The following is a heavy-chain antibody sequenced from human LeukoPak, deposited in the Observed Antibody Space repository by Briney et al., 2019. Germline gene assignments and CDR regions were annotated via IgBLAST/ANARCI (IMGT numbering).Heavy chain of an antibody. CDR1: GFTFSNYA. Sequence: QTGGSLRLSCAASGFTFSNYAMSWVRQAPGKGLEWVSAVSGRDDSTYYADSVKGRFTISRDTPKNTLYLQMNSLRAEDTAVYYCAKWGDYDTLTGYYDSDYWGQGTLVTVSS. V-gene: IGHV3-23*01. CDR3: AKWGDYDTLTGYYDSDY. J-gene: IGHJ4*02. D-gene: IGHD3-9*01. CDR2: VSGRDDST.